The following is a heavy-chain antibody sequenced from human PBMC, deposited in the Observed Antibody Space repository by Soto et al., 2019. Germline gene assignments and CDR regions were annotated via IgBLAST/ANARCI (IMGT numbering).Heavy chain of an antibody. D-gene: IGHD6-13*01. CDR3: ARGTETSSSCSDY. J-gene: IGHJ4*02. CDR1: GFTFSSYA. Sequence: GGSLRLSCSGSGFTFSSYAMTWVRQAPGKGLEWVSGIGDSGGYIYYADSVKGRFTISRDNSKNSLYLQMNSLRDEDTAVYFCARGTETSSSCSDYWGQGTLVTVSS. CDR2: IGDSGGYI. V-gene: IGHV3-23*01.